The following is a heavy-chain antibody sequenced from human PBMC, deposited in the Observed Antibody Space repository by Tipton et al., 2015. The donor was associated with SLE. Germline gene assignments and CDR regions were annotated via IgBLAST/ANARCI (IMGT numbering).Heavy chain of an antibody. CDR3: ARSMLTTKRVFDY. CDR1: GGSISSHY. V-gene: IGHV4-59*11. CDR2: INYSGST. J-gene: IGHJ4*02. Sequence: TLSLTCTVSGGSISSHYWSWIRRPPGKALEWIAYINYSGSTNYNPSLKSRVTMSVDTSKNQFSLKLSSVTAADTAVYFCARSMLTTKRVFDYWGQGTLVTVSS. D-gene: IGHD3-16*01.